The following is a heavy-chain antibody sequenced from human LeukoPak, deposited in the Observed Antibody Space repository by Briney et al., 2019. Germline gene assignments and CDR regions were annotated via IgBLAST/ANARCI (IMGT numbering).Heavy chain of an antibody. CDR2: FSTPSGYI. V-gene: IGHV3-21*01. Sequence: GGSLRLSCAASGFAFSSYNMNWVRQAPGKGLEWVSSFSTPSGYISYADSVKGRFTISRDNAKNSLYLQMNSLRAEDTAVYYCARDGDRGTNCHFDYWGQGTLVTVSS. CDR3: ARDGDRGTNCHFDY. D-gene: IGHD2-2*01. CDR1: GFAFSSYN. J-gene: IGHJ4*02.